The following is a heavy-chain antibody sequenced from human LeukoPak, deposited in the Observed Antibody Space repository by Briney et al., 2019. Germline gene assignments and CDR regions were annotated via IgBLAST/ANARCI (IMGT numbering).Heavy chain of an antibody. CDR1: GYTFGDFF. D-gene: IGHD3-3*01. CDR2: IRPRDGNT. J-gene: IGHJ4*02. Sequence: GASVKVSCKTSGYTFGDFFVHWVQQAPGKGLEWMGRIRPRDGNTIYAEKFQGRVTIIADTSTDTAYMELSSLRSEDTAMYYCATDLLFWGQGTLVTVSS. V-gene: IGHV1-69-2*01. CDR3: ATDLLF.